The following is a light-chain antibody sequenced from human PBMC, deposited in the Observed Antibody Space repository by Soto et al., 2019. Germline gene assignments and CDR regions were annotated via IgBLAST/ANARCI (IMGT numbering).Light chain of an antibody. V-gene: IGKV3-15*01. CDR2: GAS. Sequence: IVLTLSPATLYLSKGERATLSCRASQSVSSYLAWYQQKPGQAPRLLIYGASTRATGSPARFSGSGSGTEFTLTISSRQSEDFAGYYCQQYNNGTPETFGQGTKVDIK. J-gene: IGKJ1*01. CDR1: QSVSSY. CDR3: QQYNNGTPET.